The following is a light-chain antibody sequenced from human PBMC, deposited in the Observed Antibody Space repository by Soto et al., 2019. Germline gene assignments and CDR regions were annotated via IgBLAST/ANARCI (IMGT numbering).Light chain of an antibody. CDR2: DSN. CDR1: SSNIGAGYD. V-gene: IGLV1-40*01. J-gene: IGLJ1*01. CDR3: QSYDSSLSGSTV. Sequence: QSVLTQPPSVSGAPGQRVTISCSGSSSNIGAGYDVHWYQQLPGTAPKLLISDSNNWPSGVPDRFSGSKSGTSASLAITGLQAEDEADYYCQSYDSSLSGSTVFGTGTKVTVL.